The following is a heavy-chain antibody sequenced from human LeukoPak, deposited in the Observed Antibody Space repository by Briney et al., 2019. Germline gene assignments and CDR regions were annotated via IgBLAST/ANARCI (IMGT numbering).Heavy chain of an antibody. J-gene: IGHJ5*02. CDR1: GGSISSYY. CDR2: IYYSGST. Sequence: SETLSLTCTVSGGSISSYYWSWIRQPPGKGLEWIGYIYYSGSTNYNPSLRSRVTISVDTSKNQFSLKLSSVTAADTAVYYCARRYCSSTSCYRNWFDPWGQGTLVTVSS. D-gene: IGHD2-2*01. V-gene: IGHV4-59*12. CDR3: ARRYCSSTSCYRNWFDP.